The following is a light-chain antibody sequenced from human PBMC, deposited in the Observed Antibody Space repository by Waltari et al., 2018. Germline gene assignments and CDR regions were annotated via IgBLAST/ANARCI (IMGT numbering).Light chain of an antibody. CDR3: CSYAGSYTVL. Sequence: QSALTQPRSVSGSPGQSVTFSCPGTSNAVGGYNHVPWYQQSPGTAPKLMIYDFFNRPSGVPDRFSGSKSGNTASLTISGLQADDEADYYCCSYAGSYTVLFGGGTKLTVL. V-gene: IGLV2-11*01. CDR2: DFF. J-gene: IGLJ2*01. CDR1: SNAVGGYNH.